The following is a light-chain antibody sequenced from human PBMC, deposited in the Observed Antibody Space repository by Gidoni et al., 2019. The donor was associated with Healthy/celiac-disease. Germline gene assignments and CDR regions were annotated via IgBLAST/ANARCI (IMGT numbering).Light chain of an antibody. CDR2: DAS. CDR1: QSVSSY. CDR3: QQRSNWPPMYT. Sequence: EIVLTQSPATLSLSPGERATLSCRISQSVSSYLAWCQQKPGQAPRLLIYDASNRATGIPARFSGSGSGTDFTLTISSLEPEDFAVYYCQQRSNWPPMYTFGQGTKLEIK. J-gene: IGKJ2*01. V-gene: IGKV3-11*01.